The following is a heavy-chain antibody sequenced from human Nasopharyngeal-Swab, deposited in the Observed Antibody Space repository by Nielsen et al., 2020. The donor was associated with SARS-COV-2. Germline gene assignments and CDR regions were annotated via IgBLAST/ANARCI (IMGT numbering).Heavy chain of an antibody. J-gene: IGHJ4*02. CDR1: GYTLTELS. D-gene: IGHD2-21*02. CDR3: ATGYAYCGGDCFIYY. V-gene: IGHV1-24*01. Sequence: ASVKVSCKVSGYTLTELSMHWVRQAPGKGLEWMGGFDPEDGETIYAQKFQGRVTMTEDTSTDTAYMELSSLRSEDTAVYYCATGYAYCGGDCFIYYWGQGTLVTVSS. CDR2: FDPEDGET.